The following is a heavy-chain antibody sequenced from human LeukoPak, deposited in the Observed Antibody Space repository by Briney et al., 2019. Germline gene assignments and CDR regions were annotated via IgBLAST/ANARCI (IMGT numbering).Heavy chain of an antibody. J-gene: IGHJ4*02. CDR3: VKDFVVVVAGVFDY. CDR1: GFTFSSYA. V-gene: IGHV3-64D*06. Sequence: GGSLRLSCSASGFTFSSYAMHWVRQAPGKGLEYVSAISSNGGSTYYADSVKGRFTISRDSSKNTLYLQMSSLRAEDTAVYYCVKDFVVVVAGVFDYWGQGTLVTVSS. D-gene: IGHD2-15*01. CDR2: ISSNGGST.